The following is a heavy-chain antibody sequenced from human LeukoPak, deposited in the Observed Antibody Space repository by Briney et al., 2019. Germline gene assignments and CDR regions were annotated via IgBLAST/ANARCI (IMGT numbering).Heavy chain of an antibody. CDR2: INHSGST. CDR1: GGSFSGYY. CDR3: ARNLAGHFGGFYFDD. Sequence: PSETLSLTCAVYGGSFSGYYWSWIRQPPGKGLEWIGEINHSGSTNYNPSLKSRVTTSVDTSKNQFSLKLSSVTAADTAVYYCARNLAGHFGGFYFDDWGQGTLVTVSS. V-gene: IGHV4-34*01. D-gene: IGHD2-21*01. J-gene: IGHJ4*02.